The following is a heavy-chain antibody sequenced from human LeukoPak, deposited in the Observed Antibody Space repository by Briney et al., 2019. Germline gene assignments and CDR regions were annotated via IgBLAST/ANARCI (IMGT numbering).Heavy chain of an antibody. J-gene: IGHJ4*02. V-gene: IGHV3-23*01. CDR3: ARGEVHYYGSGSDY. D-gene: IGHD3-10*01. CDR2: FSGSGGST. CDR1: GFTFSSYA. Sequence: GGSLRLSCAASGFTFSSYAMSWVRQAPGKGLECISGFSGSGGSTYYADSVKGRFTISRHNAKNSLYLQMNSLRAEDTAVYYCARGEVHYYGSGSDYWGQGTLVTVSS.